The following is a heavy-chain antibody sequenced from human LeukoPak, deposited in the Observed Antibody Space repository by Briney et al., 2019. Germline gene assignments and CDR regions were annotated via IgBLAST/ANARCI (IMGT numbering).Heavy chain of an antibody. CDR1: GFAFSSYS. Sequence: PGGSLRLSCAASGFAFSSYSMNWVRQAPGKGLEWVSSISSSSSYIYYADSVKGRFTISRDNAKNSLYLQMNSLRAEDTAVYYCAKEAGYSGYDYPDYWGPGTLVTVSS. CDR3: AKEAGYSGYDYPDY. J-gene: IGHJ4*02. V-gene: IGHV3-21*04. CDR2: ISSSSSYI. D-gene: IGHD5-12*01.